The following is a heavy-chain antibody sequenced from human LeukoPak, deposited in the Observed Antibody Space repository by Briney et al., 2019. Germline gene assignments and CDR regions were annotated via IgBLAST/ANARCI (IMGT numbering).Heavy chain of an antibody. V-gene: IGHV3-30-3*01. CDR3: AKADRGYGSGSYFDY. CDR1: GFTFSSYA. Sequence: GGSLRLSCAASGFTFSSYAMHWVRQAPGKGLEWVAVISYDGSNKYYADSVKGRFTISRDNSKNTLYLQMNSLRAEDTAVYYCAKADRGYGSGSYFDYWGQGTLVTVSS. CDR2: ISYDGSNK. D-gene: IGHD3-10*01. J-gene: IGHJ4*02.